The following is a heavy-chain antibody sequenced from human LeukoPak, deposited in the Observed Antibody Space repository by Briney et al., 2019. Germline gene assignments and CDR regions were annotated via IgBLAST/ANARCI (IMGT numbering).Heavy chain of an antibody. V-gene: IGHV3-11*06. J-gene: IGHJ3*02. D-gene: IGHD2-2*01. CDR2: ISSSSSYT. CDR1: GFTFSDYY. CDR3: ARDRSSTSCSDDAFDI. Sequence: GGSLRLSCAASGFTFSDYYMSWIRQAPGEGLEWVSYISSSSSYTNYADSVKGRFTISRDNAKNSLYLQMNSLRAEDTAVYYCARDRSSTSCSDDAFDIWGQGTMVTVSS.